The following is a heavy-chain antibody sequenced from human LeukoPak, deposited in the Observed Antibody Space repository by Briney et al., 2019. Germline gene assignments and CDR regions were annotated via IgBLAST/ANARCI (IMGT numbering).Heavy chain of an antibody. D-gene: IGHD3-22*01. CDR1: GFTFSDYG. CDR2: IRYDGNNE. J-gene: IGHJ3*02. V-gene: IGHV3-30*02. CDR3: AKNYYSDTSAYFRYAFDI. Sequence: GGSLRLSCVASGFTFSDYGMHWVRQAPGKGLEWVAFIRYDGNNEYYADSVKGRFTISRDNSKNTLYLEMDSLRAEDTAVYYCAKNYYSDTSAYFRYAFDIWGQGTVVTVSS.